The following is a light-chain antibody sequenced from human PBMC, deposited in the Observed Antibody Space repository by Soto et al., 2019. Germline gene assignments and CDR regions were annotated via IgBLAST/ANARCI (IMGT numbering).Light chain of an antibody. CDR3: QQAHTFPIT. J-gene: IGKJ5*01. CDR2: SAS. V-gene: IGKV1D-12*01. Sequence: DIQMTQCPSSVSASVGDRVTITCQASQGISRSLAWYQQKPGKAPKLLIYSASSLQSGVPSRISGSGFGTDFTLTISSLQPEDFATYYSQQAHTFPITFGQGTRLEIK. CDR1: QGISRS.